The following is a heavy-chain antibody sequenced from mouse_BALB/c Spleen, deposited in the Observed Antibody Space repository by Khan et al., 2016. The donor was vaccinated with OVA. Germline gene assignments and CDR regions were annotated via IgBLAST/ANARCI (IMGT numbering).Heavy chain of an antibody. CDR2: ITSGGSYT. CDR3: TRDRHYYGSIFYFAY. D-gene: IGHD1-1*01. J-gene: IGHJ2*01. Sequence: EVELVESGGGLVKPGGSLKLSCAASGFAFSSYSMSWVRQTPEKRLEWVATITSGGSYTYYTDSVKGRFTISRDNAKNTLSLQMSLLKSEDTAMYYCTRDRHYYGSIFYFAYWGQGTTLTVSS. CDR1: GFAFSSYS. V-gene: IGHV5-6-4*01.